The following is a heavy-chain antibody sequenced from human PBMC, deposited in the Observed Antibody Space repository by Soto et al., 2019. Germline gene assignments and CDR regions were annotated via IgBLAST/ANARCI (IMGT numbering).Heavy chain of an antibody. CDR3: AKERQGGSRRSPYGMDV. CDR1: GFTVSSNC. D-gene: IGHD1-26*01. J-gene: IGHJ6*02. CDR2: ICSGGGT. Sequence: GGSLRLSCAASGFTVSSNCMSWVRQAPGKGLEWVSVICSGGGTYYADSVKGRFTISRDNSKNTQFLQMNSLRAEDTAVYYCAKERQGGSRRSPYGMDVWGQGTTVTVSS. V-gene: IGHV3-53*01.